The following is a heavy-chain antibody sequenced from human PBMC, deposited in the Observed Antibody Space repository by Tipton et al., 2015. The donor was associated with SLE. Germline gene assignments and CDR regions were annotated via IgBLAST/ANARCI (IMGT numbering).Heavy chain of an antibody. D-gene: IGHD4-17*01. CDR1: GYTFINYG. Sequence: QLVQSGAEVKKPGTSVRFSCKASGYTFINYGIHWLRQAPGQRLEWMGWIYVGNGNTKYSQKFQARVTITRDTSANTAYMEMSSLRAEDTAVYYCARDSTMTTVTISDFQHWGQGTLVTVSS. CDR3: ARDSTMTTVTISDFQH. V-gene: IGHV1-3*01. CDR2: IYVGNGNT. J-gene: IGHJ1*01.